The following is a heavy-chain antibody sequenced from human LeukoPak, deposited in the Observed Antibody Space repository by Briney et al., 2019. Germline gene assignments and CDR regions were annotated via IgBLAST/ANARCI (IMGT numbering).Heavy chain of an antibody. Sequence: SETLSLTCPVSVGSISSGRYYWRWIRQPAGRGLEWIGHIYTSGSTNYNPSLKSRVTISVDTPKNQYSLKLSSVTAADTAVYFCAREGDTVTTDNWFDPWGQGTLVTVSS. V-gene: IGHV4-61*09. CDR3: AREGDTVTTDNWFDP. CDR1: VGSISSGRYY. CDR2: IYTSGST. D-gene: IGHD4-17*01. J-gene: IGHJ5*02.